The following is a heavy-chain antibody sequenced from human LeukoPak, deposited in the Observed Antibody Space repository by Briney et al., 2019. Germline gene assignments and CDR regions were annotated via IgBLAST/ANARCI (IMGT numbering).Heavy chain of an antibody. J-gene: IGHJ6*04. CDR1: GVSVSASDPW. Sequence: SETLSLTCTVSGVSVSASDPWWSWIRQPPGKRLEWIGHIHSSGSTYYNPSLQSRLTLSLDPSRTQFSLRLRHVTAADTAVYFCARFGLFTDDRHFLDVWVKGTTVTVSS. D-gene: IGHD3/OR15-3a*01. CDR3: ARFGLFTDDRHFLDV. CDR2: IHSSGST. V-gene: IGHV4-61*08.